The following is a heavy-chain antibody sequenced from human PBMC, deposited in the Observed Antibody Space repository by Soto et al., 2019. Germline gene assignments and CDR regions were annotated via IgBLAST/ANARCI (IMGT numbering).Heavy chain of an antibody. J-gene: IGHJ5*02. CDR1: GYSISSGYY. Sequence: LSLTCVVSGYSISSGYYWGWIRQPPGKGLEWIGSIHHSGTTYYNPSLKSRVTISLDTSRNQFSLKLTSVTAADTAVYYCARSPLTSSWYAGSWGQGTLVTVSS. CDR2: IHHSGTT. D-gene: IGHD6-13*01. V-gene: IGHV4-38-2*01. CDR3: ARSPLTSSWYAGS.